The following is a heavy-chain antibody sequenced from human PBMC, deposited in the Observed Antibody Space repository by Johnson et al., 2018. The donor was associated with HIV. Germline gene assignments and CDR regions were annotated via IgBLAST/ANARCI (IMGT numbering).Heavy chain of an antibody. CDR2: ISYDGSDK. D-gene: IGHD3-10*01. Sequence: QVQLVESGGGVVQPGRSLRLSCAASGFTFSSYAMHWVRQAPGKGLEWVAVISYDGSDKYYADSVKGRFTISRDNSKNTLYLQMNSLRAEDTANYYCVSAGAHLAWVAFDIWGQGTMVTVSS. V-gene: IGHV3-30*04. CDR3: VSAGAHLAWVAFDI. CDR1: GFTFSSYA. J-gene: IGHJ3*02.